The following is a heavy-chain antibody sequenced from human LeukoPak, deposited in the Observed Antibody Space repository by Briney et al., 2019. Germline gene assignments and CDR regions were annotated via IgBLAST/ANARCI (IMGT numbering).Heavy chain of an antibody. V-gene: IGHV3-21*01. D-gene: IGHD6-13*01. CDR3: ARDEGSSSWYGGLDY. Sequence: GGSLRLSCTASGFTFGDYAMNWVRQAPGKGLEWVSSINSRSNYIYYADSVKGRFTISRDNAKNSLYLQMNSLRAEDTAVYYCARDEGSSSWYGGLDYWGQGALVTVSS. CDR1: GFTFGDYA. J-gene: IGHJ4*02. CDR2: INSRSNYI.